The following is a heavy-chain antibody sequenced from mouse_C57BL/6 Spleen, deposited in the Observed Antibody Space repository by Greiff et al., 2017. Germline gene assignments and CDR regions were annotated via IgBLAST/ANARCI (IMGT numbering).Heavy chain of an antibody. CDR2: INPGSGGT. Sequence: QVQLQQSGAELVRPGTSVKVSCKASGYAFTNYLIEWVKQRPGQGLEWIGVINPGSGGTNYNEKFKGKATLTADKSSSTAYMQLSSLTSEDSAVYFWARGYYGSSLYAMDYWGQGTSVTVSS. J-gene: IGHJ4*01. CDR3: ARGYYGSSLYAMDY. D-gene: IGHD1-1*01. CDR1: GYAFTNYL. V-gene: IGHV1-54*01.